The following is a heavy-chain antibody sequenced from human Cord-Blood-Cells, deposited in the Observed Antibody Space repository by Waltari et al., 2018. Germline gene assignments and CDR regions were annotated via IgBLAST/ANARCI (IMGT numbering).Heavy chain of an antibody. CDR1: GGSFSGYY. CDR3: ARSSNYYDSSGYPNWFDP. CDR2: INHSGST. Sequence: QVQLQQWGAGLLKPSETLSLTCAVYGGSFSGYYWSWIRQPPGKGLEWIGEINHSGSTNTNPSLKSRVTISVDTPKNQFSLKLSSVTAADTAVYYCARSSNYYDSSGYPNWFDPWGQGTLVTVSS. D-gene: IGHD3-22*01. V-gene: IGHV4-34*01. J-gene: IGHJ5*02.